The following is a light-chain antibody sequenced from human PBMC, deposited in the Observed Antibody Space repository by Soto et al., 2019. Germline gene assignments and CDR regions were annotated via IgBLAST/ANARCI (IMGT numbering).Light chain of an antibody. J-gene: IGKJ1*01. Sequence: IQVRRAASKRCSRVGERHTITSRASQTISSWLAWYQQKPGKAPKLLIYKASTLKSGVQSRFSGSGSGTEFTLTIRVLHPDYFAPYYCEHYHRDAGGLGQGTKVDIK. V-gene: IGKV1-5*03. CDR2: KAS. CDR3: EHYHRDAGG. CDR1: QTISSW.